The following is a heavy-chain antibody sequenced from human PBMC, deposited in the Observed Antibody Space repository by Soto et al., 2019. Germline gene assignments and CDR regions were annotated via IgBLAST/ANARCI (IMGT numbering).Heavy chain of an antibody. CDR3: AKAAAGTFLYYYMDV. V-gene: IGHV3-9*01. Sequence: PGGSLRLSCAASGFTFDDYAMHWVRQAPGKGLEWVSGISWNSGSIGYADSVKGRFTISRDNAKNSLYLQMNSLRAEDTALYYCAKAAAGTFLYYYMDVWGKGTTVTVSS. J-gene: IGHJ6*03. CDR2: ISWNSGSI. CDR1: GFTFDDYA. D-gene: IGHD6-13*01.